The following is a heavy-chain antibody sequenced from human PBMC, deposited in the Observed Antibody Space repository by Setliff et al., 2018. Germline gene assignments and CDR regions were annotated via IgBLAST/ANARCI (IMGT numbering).Heavy chain of an antibody. J-gene: IGHJ3*02. CDR2: INAGNGNT. V-gene: IGHV1-3*01. CDR3: ARAPAYSSTPGSYAFDI. D-gene: IGHD6-13*01. CDR1: GYTFTRYA. Sequence: ASVKVSCKASGYTFTRYAMHWVRQAPGQRLEWMGWINAGNGNTKYSQKLQGRVTMTTDTSTSTAYMELRSLRSDDTAVYYCARAPAYSSTPGSYAFDIWGQGAMVTVSS.